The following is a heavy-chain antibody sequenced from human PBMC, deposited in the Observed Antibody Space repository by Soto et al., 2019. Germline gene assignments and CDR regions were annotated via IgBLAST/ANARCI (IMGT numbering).Heavy chain of an antibody. CDR1: GFTFSNYP. Sequence: HPGGPLRLSGAASGFTFSNYPLSWVRQAPGKGPNGASAISGSGDRTYYVDSVKGRFSISRDNAKNSLYLQMNSLRAEDTAVYYCARDHHRYSGYDYVDYWGQGTLVTVSS. CDR3: ARDHHRYSGYDYVDY. CDR2: ISGSGDRT. D-gene: IGHD5-12*01. V-gene: IGHV3-23*01. J-gene: IGHJ4*02.